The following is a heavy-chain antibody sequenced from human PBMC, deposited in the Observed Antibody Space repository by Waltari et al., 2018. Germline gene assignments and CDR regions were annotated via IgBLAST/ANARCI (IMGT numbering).Heavy chain of an antibody. V-gene: IGHV3-30-3*01. D-gene: IGHD2-15*01. J-gene: IGHJ4*02. CDR1: GLSFNIYA. Sequence: QGQLVESGGGVVQPGRSLRLSCTTSGLSFNIYAMHWVRQAPGKGLGWVALIAYYGNNKYYEDSVKGRFTISRDDSKNTLYLQMDSLGSYDTAVYYCATDSRRGVVVRVVWGQGTLVTVSS. CDR2: IAYYGNNK. CDR3: ATDSRRGVVVRVV.